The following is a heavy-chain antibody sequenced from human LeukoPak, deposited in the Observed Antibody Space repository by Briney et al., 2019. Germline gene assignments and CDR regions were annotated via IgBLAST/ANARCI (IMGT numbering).Heavy chain of an antibody. V-gene: IGHV3-30*04. CDR1: GFTFSSYA. J-gene: IGHJ4*02. CDR3: ASGSSSSWHLHDY. Sequence: GGSLRLSCAASGFTFSSYAMHWVRQAPGKGLEWVAVISYDGSNKYYADSVKGRFTISRDNSKNTLYLKMNSLRAEDTAVYYCASGSSSSWHLHDYWGQGTLVTVSS. D-gene: IGHD6-13*01. CDR2: ISYDGSNK.